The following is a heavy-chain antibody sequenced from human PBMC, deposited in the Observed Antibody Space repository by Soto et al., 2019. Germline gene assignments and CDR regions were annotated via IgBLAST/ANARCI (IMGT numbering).Heavy chain of an antibody. CDR3: AKPVSMTTRDGFDH. Sequence: EVQVLESGGGLVQPGGSLRLSCAASGFTFSSYAMSWVRQAPGQGLEWVSAISGSGSNPYYADSVKGRFTISRDNSKKTLYLKMNSLRAEDTALFYWAKPVSMTTRDGFDHWGRETLVTVSS. V-gene: IGHV3-23*01. CDR1: GFTFSSYA. J-gene: IGHJ4*02. D-gene: IGHD4-17*01. CDR2: ISGSGSNP.